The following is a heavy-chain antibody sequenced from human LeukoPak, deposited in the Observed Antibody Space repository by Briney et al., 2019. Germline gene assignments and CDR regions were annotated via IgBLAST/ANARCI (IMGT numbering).Heavy chain of an antibody. J-gene: IGHJ5*02. V-gene: IGHV1-69*04. CDR3: ARRYDYSNSFDP. D-gene: IGHD4-11*01. CDR1: GGTFSSYA. Sequence: SVKVSCKASGGTFSSYAISWVRQAPGQGLEWMGRIIPILGIANYAQKFQGRVTITADKSTSTAYMELSSLRSEDTAVYYCARRYDYSNSFDPWGQGTLVTVSS. CDR2: IIPILGIA.